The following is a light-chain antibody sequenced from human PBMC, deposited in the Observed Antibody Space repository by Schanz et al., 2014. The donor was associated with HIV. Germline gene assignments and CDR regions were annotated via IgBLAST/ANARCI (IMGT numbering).Light chain of an antibody. CDR1: SSDVGGYNY. CDR3: CSYAGSYTWV. V-gene: IGLV2-11*01. CDR2: DGS. J-gene: IGLJ3*02. Sequence: QSALTQPPSASGSPGQSVTISCTGTSSDVGGYNYVSWYQQHPGKAPKLMIYDGSRRPSGVSNRFSGSKSDNTAYLTISGLQAEDEADYYCCSYAGSYTWVFGGGTKLTVL.